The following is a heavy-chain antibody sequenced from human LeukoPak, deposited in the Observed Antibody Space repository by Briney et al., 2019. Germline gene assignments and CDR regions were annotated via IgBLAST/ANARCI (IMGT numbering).Heavy chain of an antibody. CDR3: ARDHGLFHIFDP. CDR2: IYYSGST. D-gene: IGHD2-21*01. CDR1: GGSISSSSYY. V-gene: IGHV4-39*07. J-gene: IGHJ5*02. Sequence: SETLSLTCTVSGGSISSSSYYWGWIRQPPGKGLEWIGSIYYSGSTYHNSSLKSRVTISIDTSKNQFSLKLSSVTAADTAVYYCARDHGLFHIFDPWGQGTLVTVSS.